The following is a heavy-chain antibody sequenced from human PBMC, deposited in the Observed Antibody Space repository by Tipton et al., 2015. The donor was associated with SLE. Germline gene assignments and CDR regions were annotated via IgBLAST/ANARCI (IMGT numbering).Heavy chain of an antibody. CDR3: ARWIPLTGINV. V-gene: IGHV4-34*01. CDR1: GGSFSGYY. D-gene: IGHD5-18*01. Sequence: LRLSCAVYGGSFSGYYWSWIRQPPGKGLEWIGEINHSGSTNYNPSLKSRVTISVDTSKNQFSLKLSSVTAADTAVYYCARWIPLTGINVWGKGATVTVSS. J-gene: IGHJ6*04. CDR2: INHSGST.